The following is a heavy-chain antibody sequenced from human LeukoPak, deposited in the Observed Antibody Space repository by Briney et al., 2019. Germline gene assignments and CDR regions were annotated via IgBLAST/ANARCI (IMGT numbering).Heavy chain of an antibody. CDR3: ARGRPDYRLYYYYYMDV. CDR2: INHSGST. Sequence: SETLSLTCAVYGGSFSGYYWSWIRQPPGKGLDWIGEINHSGSTNYNPSLKSRVTISVDTSKNQFSLKLSSVTAADTAVYYCARGRPDYRLYYYYYMDVWGKGTTVTVSS. CDR1: GGSFSGYY. V-gene: IGHV4-34*01. D-gene: IGHD4-11*01. J-gene: IGHJ6*03.